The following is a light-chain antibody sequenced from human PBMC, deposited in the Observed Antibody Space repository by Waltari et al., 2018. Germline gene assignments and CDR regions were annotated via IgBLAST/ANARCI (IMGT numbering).Light chain of an antibody. Sequence: DIQMTQSPSSLSAAVGDRVTITCRANQSITTYLTWYQHKPEKAPKLLIYAASSLQSGVPSRFSGSGSGTDFTLTISSLQPEDFATYSCQQSYTTPYTFGQGTELEI. J-gene: IGKJ2*01. V-gene: IGKV1-39*01. CDR1: QSITTY. CDR3: QQSYTTPYT. CDR2: AAS.